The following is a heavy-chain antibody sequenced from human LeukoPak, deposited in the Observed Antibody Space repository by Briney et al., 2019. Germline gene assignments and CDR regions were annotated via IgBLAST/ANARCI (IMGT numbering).Heavy chain of an antibody. CDR2: ISRSGDYI. CDR1: GFSLSDYY. V-gene: IGHV3-11*04. CDR3: AKDRLVGGSDRHPLDY. J-gene: IGHJ4*02. D-gene: IGHD1-26*01. Sequence: PGGSLRLSCAASGFSLSDYYMSWIRQAPGKGLEWVSSISRSGDYIFYADSVRGRFTISRDNAKNSLYLQMTSLRAEDTAVYYCAKDRLVGGSDRHPLDYRGQGTLVTVSS.